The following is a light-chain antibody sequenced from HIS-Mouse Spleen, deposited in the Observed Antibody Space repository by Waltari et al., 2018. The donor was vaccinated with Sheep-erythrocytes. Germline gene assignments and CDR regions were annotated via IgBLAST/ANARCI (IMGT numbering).Light chain of an antibody. CDR1: SSNIGSNY. Sequence: QSVLTQPPSASGTPGQRVTISCSGSSSNIGSNYVYWYQQLPGTAPKLLIYRNNRRPSGVPDRFSVSKSGTSASLAISGLRSEDEADYYCAAWDDSLSGNWVFGGGTKLTVL. J-gene: IGLJ3*02. CDR3: AAWDDSLSGNWV. CDR2: RNN. V-gene: IGLV1-47*01.